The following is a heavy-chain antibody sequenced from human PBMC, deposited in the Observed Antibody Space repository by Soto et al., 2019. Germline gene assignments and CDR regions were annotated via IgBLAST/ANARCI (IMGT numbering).Heavy chain of an antibody. Sequence: GESLKISCNGSGYSFTSYWIGWVRQMPGKGLEWMGIIYPGDSYTNYSPSFQGHVTISADKSISTAYLQWSSLKASDTAMYYCARLPNEYSSGWGQGTLVTVSS. V-gene: IGHV5-51*01. J-gene: IGHJ4*02. CDR2: IYPGDSYT. CDR3: ARLPNEYSSG. D-gene: IGHD6-19*01. CDR1: GYSFTSYW.